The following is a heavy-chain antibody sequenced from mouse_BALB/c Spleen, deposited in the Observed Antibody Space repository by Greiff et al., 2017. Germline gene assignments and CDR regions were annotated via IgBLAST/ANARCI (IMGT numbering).Heavy chain of an antibody. CDR2: ISSGGSYT. D-gene: IGHD3-3*01. CDR3: TRDKGYYFDY. CDR1: GFTFSSYT. V-gene: IGHV5-6-4*01. J-gene: IGHJ2*01. Sequence: EVMLVESGGGLVKPGGSLKLSCAASGFTFSSYTMSWVRQTPEKRLEWVATISSGGSYTYYPDSVKGRFTISRDNAKNTLYLQRSSLKSEDTAMYYCTRDKGYYFDYWGQGTTLTVSS.